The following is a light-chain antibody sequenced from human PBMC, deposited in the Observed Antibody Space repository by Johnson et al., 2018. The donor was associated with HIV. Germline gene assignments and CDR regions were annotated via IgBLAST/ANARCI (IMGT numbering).Light chain of an antibody. V-gene: IGLV1-51*01. CDR2: DNN. CDR3: GTWDSGLSAHYV. CDR1: TSNIGNNY. J-gene: IGLJ1*01. Sequence: QSVLTQPPSVSAAPGQKVTISCSGSTSNIGNNYVSWYQQLPGTAPKLLIYDNNKRPSGIPDRFSGSKSGTSATLGITGLQTGDEADYYCGTWDSGLSAHYVFGTGTKVTFL.